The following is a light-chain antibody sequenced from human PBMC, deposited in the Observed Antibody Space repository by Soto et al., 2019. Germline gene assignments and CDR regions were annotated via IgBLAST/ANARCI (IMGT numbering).Light chain of an antibody. CDR3: QQYGRSPRT. J-gene: IGKJ1*01. Sequence: EIVLTQSPVTLSLSPGEGATLSCRASQSVRTYLAWFQQKPGQAPRLLIYGASNRASGIPDRFSGSGSGTDFTLTMTGLEPEDFAVYYCQQYGRSPRTFGQGTKVEIK. CDR1: QSVRTY. V-gene: IGKV3-20*01. CDR2: GAS.